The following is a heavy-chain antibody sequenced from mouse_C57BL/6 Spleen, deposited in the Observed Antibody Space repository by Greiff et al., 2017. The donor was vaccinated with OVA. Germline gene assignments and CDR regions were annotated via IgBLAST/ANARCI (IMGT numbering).Heavy chain of an antibody. Sequence: EVQLQQSGPELVKPGASVKIPCKASGYTFTDYNMDWVKQSHGKSLKWIGDINPNNGGTIYNQKFKGKATLTVDKSSSTAYMELRSLTSEDTAVYYCARPLYYGNYVWFAYWGQGTLVTVSA. CDR2: INPNNGGT. J-gene: IGHJ3*01. V-gene: IGHV1-18*01. CDR3: ARPLYYGNYVWFAY. D-gene: IGHD2-1*01. CDR1: GYTFTDYN.